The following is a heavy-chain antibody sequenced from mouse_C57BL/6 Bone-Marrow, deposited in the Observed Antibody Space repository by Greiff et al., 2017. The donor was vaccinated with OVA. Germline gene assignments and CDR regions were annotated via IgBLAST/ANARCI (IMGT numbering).Heavy chain of an antibody. CDR3: AIYYEAWFAY. Sequence: VQRVESGAELVKPGASVKISCKASGYAFSSYWMNWVKQRPGKGLEWIGQIYPGDGDTNYNGKFKGKATLTADKSSSTAYMQLSSLTSEDSAVYFCAIYYEAWFAYWGQGTLVTVSA. J-gene: IGHJ3*01. V-gene: IGHV1-80*01. D-gene: IGHD2-4*01. CDR1: GYAFSSYW. CDR2: IYPGDGDT.